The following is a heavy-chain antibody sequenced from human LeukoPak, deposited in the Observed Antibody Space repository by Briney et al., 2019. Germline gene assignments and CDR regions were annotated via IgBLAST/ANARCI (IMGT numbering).Heavy chain of an antibody. D-gene: IGHD1-26*01. V-gene: IGHV3-21*01. CDR2: ISSSSSYI. Sequence: HPGGSLRLSCAASGFTFSSYSMNWVRQAPGKGLQWVSSISSSSSYIYYADSVKGRFTISRDNAKNSLYLQMNSLRAEDTAVYYCARDVHEIVGATSEHWGQGNLVTVSS. J-gene: IGHJ1*01. CDR1: GFTFSSYS. CDR3: ARDVHEIVGATSEH.